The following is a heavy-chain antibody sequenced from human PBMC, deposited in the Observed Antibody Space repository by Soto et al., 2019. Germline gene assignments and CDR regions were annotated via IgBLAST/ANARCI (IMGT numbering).Heavy chain of an antibody. Sequence: QVQLVESGGGVVQPGRSLRLSCAASGFTFSSYGMHWVRQAPGKGLEWVAVISYDGSNKYYADSVKGRFTISRDNSKNTLYLQMNSLRAEDTAVYYCAKAAVQLWLLGYFDYWGQGTLVTVSS. V-gene: IGHV3-30*18. J-gene: IGHJ4*02. D-gene: IGHD5-18*01. CDR3: AKAAVQLWLLGYFDY. CDR2: ISYDGSNK. CDR1: GFTFSSYG.